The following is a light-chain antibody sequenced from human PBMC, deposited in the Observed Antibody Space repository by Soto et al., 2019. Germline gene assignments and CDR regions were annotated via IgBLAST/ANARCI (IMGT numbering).Light chain of an antibody. CDR3: QQYRT. CDR1: QSVSSSY. V-gene: IGKV3-20*01. Sequence: EIVLTQSPGTLSLSPGERATLSCRASQSVSSSYLAWYQQKPGQAPRLLIYGASSRATGIPDRFSGSGSGTDFTLTISRLEPADFAVYYCQQYRTFGQGTKV. CDR2: GAS. J-gene: IGKJ1*01.